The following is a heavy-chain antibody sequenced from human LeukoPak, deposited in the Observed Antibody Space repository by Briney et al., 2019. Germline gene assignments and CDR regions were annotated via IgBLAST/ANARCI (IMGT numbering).Heavy chain of an antibody. CDR2: ISYDGSNK. J-gene: IGHJ4*02. CDR3: ARGTSAPAAIKPDY. CDR1: GFTLSSYA. Sequence: GRSLRLSCAASGFTLSSYAMHWVRQAPGKGLEWVAVISYDGSNKYYADSVKGRFTISRDNSKNTLYLQMNSLRAEDTAVYYCARGTSAPAAIKPDYWGQGTLVTVSS. V-gene: IGHV3-30*04. D-gene: IGHD2-2*01.